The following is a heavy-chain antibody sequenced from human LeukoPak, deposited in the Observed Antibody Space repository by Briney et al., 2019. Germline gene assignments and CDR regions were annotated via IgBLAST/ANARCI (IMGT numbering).Heavy chain of an antibody. CDR1: GFTFSSYW. D-gene: IGHD1-26*01. Sequence: QPGGSLRLSCAVSGFTFSSYWMSWVRQAPGKGLEGVANIKQDGSEKYYVDSVKGRFTISRDNAKNSLYLQMNSLRAEDTAVYYCARGYWQLGYWGQGTLVTVSS. CDR2: IKQDGSEK. CDR3: ARGYWQLGY. J-gene: IGHJ4*02. V-gene: IGHV3-7*01.